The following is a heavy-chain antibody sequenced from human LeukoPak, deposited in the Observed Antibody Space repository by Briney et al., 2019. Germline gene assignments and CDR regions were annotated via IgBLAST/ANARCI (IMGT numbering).Heavy chain of an antibody. CDR2: ISDDGNNL. V-gene: IGHV3-30*06. J-gene: IGHJ3*02. CDR3: AKSYYYDSSGYYFDAFDI. CDR1: GFTFSSYG. D-gene: IGHD3-22*01. Sequence: PGGSLRLSCAASGFTFSSYGMHWVRQAPGKGLEWVAIISDDGNNLGYADSVKGRFTISRDNSKDTLSLQMNSLTAEDTAVYYCAKSYYYDSSGYYFDAFDIWGQGTMVTVSS.